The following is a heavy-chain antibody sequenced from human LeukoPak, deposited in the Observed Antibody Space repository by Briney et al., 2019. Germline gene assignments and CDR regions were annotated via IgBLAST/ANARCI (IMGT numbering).Heavy chain of an antibody. D-gene: IGHD1-14*01. CDR3: ARVESYPLRNAFDI. Sequence: SETLSLTCTVSGASISNYYWTWIRQPPGKGLEWIGYIYYGGSTNYNPSLKSRVTISVDTSKNQFSLKLSSVTAADTAVYYCARVESYPLRNAFDIWGQGTMVTVSS. V-gene: IGHV4-59*01. CDR1: GASISNYY. J-gene: IGHJ3*02. CDR2: IYYGGST.